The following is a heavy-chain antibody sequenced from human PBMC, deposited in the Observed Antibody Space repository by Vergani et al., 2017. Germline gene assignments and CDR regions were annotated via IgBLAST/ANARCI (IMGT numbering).Heavy chain of an antibody. CDR2: ISYDGSNK. D-gene: IGHD3-22*01. Sequence: QVQLVESGGGVVQPGRSLRLSCAASGFTFSSYAMHWVRQAPGKGLEWVAVISYDGSNKYYADSVKGRFTISRDNSKNTLYLQMNSLRTDDSAVYYCARVTYYDSSGFYYFRHWGQGTLVTVSS. CDR3: ARVTYYDSSGFYYFRH. V-gene: IGHV3-30*14. J-gene: IGHJ4*02. CDR1: GFTFSSYA.